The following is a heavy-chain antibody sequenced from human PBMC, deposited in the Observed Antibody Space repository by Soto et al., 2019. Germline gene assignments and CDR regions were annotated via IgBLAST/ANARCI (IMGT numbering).Heavy chain of an antibody. CDR3: AKDISATVTITDAFDI. D-gene: IGHD4-17*01. CDR1: GLTFDDYA. J-gene: IGHJ3*02. Sequence: LRLSCAASGLTFDDYAMHWVRQAPGKGLEWVSGISWNSGSIGYADSVKGRFTISRDNAKNSLYLQMNSLRAEDTALYYCAKDISATVTITDAFDIWGQGTMVTVSS. V-gene: IGHV3-9*01. CDR2: ISWNSGSI.